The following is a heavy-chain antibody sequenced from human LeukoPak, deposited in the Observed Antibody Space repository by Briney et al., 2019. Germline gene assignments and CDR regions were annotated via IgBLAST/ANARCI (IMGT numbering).Heavy chain of an antibody. V-gene: IGHV4-59*08. D-gene: IGHD3-10*01. CDR2: VYYSGTT. CDR1: GDSINSYY. CDR3: ARRRKVGAGDAFDI. Sequence: PSETLSLTCTVSGDSINSYYWNWIRQPPGKGLEWIGYVYYSGTTKYNPSLKSRVTISVDRPKNQFSLKLSSVSAADTAIYYCARRRKVGAGDAFDIWGQGTMVTVSP. J-gene: IGHJ3*02.